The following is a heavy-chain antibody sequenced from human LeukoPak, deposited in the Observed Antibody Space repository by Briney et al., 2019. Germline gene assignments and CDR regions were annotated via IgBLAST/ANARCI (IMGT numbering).Heavy chain of an antibody. V-gene: IGHV3-53*01. Sequence: PGGARRLPGSASGITCIATYMSWVRQWPGKGLDWVSVIYSGCVTYCPDSVKGRFTTSRDTFNTILYLQMNNLEAEDAAVYYCVSADLSSWEERKGDHWGQGTLVSVSS. CDR2: IYSGCVT. CDR1: GITCIATY. CDR3: VSADLSSWEERKGDH. J-gene: IGHJ4*02. D-gene: IGHD1-26*01.